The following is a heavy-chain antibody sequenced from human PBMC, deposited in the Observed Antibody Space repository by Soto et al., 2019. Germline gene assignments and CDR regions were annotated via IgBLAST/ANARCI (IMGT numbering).Heavy chain of an antibody. V-gene: IGHV3-23*01. CDR2: ITGAGGST. J-gene: IGHJ6*02. CDR1: GFTFNNYG. D-gene: IGHD4-4*01. Sequence: QLLESVGGLVQPGGSLRLSCAASGFTFNNYGMSWVRQAPGKGLEWIGAITGAGGSTYNADSVKGRFSISRDNSKKTVYPQLDSLRVEDTAVYYCAKGHSDSFGNYDYFGMDVWGQGTTVTVSS. CDR3: AKGHSDSFGNYDYFGMDV.